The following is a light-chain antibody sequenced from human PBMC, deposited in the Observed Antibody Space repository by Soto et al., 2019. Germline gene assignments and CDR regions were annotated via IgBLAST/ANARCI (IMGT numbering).Light chain of an antibody. CDR1: SSDIGNSNY. Sequence: QSVLTQPDSVSGSPGQSVAISCTAASSDIGNSNYVSWYQQRPGKVPKLIIHDVSDRPSGVSDRFSGSKSGNTASLTISGLRAEDEADYYCSSYTSTSTYVFGTGTKVTVL. CDR2: DVS. V-gene: IGLV2-14*03. CDR3: SSYTSTSTYV. J-gene: IGLJ1*01.